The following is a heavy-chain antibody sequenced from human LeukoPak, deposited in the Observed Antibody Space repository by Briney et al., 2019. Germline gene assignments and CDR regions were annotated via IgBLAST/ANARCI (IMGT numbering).Heavy chain of an antibody. V-gene: IGHV4-34*01. Sequence: PSETLSLTCAVYGGSFSGYYWSWTRQPPGKGLEWIGEINHSGSTNYNPSLKSRVTISVDTSKNQFSLKLSSVTAADTAVYYCARASGAYYYDSSGYYPRYYYYMDVWGKGTTVTVSS. J-gene: IGHJ6*03. CDR1: GGSFSGYY. D-gene: IGHD3-22*01. CDR2: INHSGST. CDR3: ARASGAYYYDSSGYYPRYYYYMDV.